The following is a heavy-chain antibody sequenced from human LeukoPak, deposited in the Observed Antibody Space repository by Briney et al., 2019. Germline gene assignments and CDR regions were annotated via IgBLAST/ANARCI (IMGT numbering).Heavy chain of an antibody. CDR2: ISVSGSST. V-gene: IGHV3-23*01. J-gene: IGHJ4*02. CDR3: AKLRVTAAVSY. D-gene: IGHD6-13*01. Sequence: PGGSLRLSCAASGFTFSSYAMSWVRQAPGKGLEWVSSISVSGSSTSYADSVKGRFTISRDNSKNTLFLQMNSLRAEDTAVYYCAKLRVTAAVSYWGQGTLVTVSS. CDR1: GFTFSSYA.